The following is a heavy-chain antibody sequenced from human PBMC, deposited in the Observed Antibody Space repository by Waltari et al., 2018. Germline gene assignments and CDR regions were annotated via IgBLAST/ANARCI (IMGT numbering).Heavy chain of an antibody. CDR1: GGSISSYY. CDR2: IYTSGST. D-gene: IGHD3-10*01. J-gene: IGHJ3*02. CDR3: ATSYYYGFLDAFDI. Sequence: QVQLQESGPGLVKPSETLSLTCTVSGGSISSYYWSWIRQPAGKGLEWIGRIYTSGSTNYNPSLKSRVTMSVDTSKNQFSLKLSSVTAADTAVYYCATSYYYGFLDAFDIWGQGTMVTVSS. V-gene: IGHV4-4*07.